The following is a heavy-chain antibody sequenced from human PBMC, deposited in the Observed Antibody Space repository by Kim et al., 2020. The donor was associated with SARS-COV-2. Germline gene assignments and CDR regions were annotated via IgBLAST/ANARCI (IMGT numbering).Heavy chain of an antibody. Sequence: GGSLRLSCAASGFTFGDYAMHWVRQAPGKGLEWVSGISWNSGSIGYADSVKGRFTISRDNAKNSLYLQMNSLRAEDTALYYCAKDNQEAVAGRYFDLWGRGTLVTVSS. V-gene: IGHV3-9*01. CDR2: ISWNSGSI. D-gene: IGHD6-19*01. J-gene: IGHJ2*01. CDR1: GFTFGDYA. CDR3: AKDNQEAVAGRYFDL.